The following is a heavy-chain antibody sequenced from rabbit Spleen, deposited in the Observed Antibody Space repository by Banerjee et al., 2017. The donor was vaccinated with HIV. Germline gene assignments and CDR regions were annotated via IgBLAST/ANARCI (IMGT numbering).Heavy chain of an antibody. D-gene: IGHD4-1*01. CDR3: ARAIVPWLGLTRLDL. J-gene: IGHJ3*01. V-gene: IGHV1S7*01. CDR2: IYAGSGST. Sequence: QLEESGGGLVQPGGSLTLSCKASGFSLSSYWMSWVRQAPGKGLEWIGQIYAGSGSTYYASWVNGRFTISSDNAQNTVDLQMNSLTAADTATYFCARAIVPWLGLTRLDLWGQGTLSPS. CDR1: GFSLSSYW.